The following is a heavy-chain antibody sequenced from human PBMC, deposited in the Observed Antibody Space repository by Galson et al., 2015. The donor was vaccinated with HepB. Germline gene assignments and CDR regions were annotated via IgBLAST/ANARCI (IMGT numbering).Heavy chain of an antibody. V-gene: IGHV3-23*01. D-gene: IGHD2-21*01. J-gene: IGHJ4*02. CDR3: AKAQVIGPHCFDL. Sequence: SLRLSCAASGFTFSNYAMSWVRQAPGKGLEWVSTISGSAGSTYYADSVKGRFTVSRDNSKNTLYLQMNSLTVEDTAIYHCAKAQVIGPHCFDLWGQGTLVTVSS. CDR1: GFTFSNYA. CDR2: ISGSAGST.